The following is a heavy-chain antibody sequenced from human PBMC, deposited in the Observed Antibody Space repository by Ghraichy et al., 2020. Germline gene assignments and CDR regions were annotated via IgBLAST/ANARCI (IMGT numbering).Heavy chain of an antibody. V-gene: IGHV3-23*01. CDR2: ISGSGGST. CDR1: GFTFSSYA. D-gene: IGHD3-3*01. J-gene: IGHJ4*02. CDR3: AKDQPAAYYDFWSGYYFFDY. Sequence: GASLRLSCAASGFTFSSYAMSWVRQAPGKGLEWVSAISGSGGSTYYADSVKGRFTISRDNSKNTLYLQMNSLRAEDTAVYYCAKDQPAAYYDFWSGYYFFDYWGQGTLVTVSS.